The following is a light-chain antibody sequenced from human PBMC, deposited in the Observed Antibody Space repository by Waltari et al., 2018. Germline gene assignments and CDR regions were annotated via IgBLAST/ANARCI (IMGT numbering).Light chain of an antibody. V-gene: IGKV1-5*03. Sequence: DIQMTQSPSTVSASVGDRVTITCRASQSINSWLAWYQQKPGKAPKLLLYKASTLESGVPSRCSGSGSGTEFTLTISSLQPDDFATYYCHQYNSYSAFGQGTKVEVK. CDR3: HQYNSYSA. CDR2: KAS. CDR1: QSINSW. J-gene: IGKJ1*01.